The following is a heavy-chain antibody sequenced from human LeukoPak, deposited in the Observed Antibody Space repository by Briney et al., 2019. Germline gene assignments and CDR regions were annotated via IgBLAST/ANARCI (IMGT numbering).Heavy chain of an antibody. CDR2: IYYSGST. V-gene: IGHV4-59*01. J-gene: IGHJ6*03. Sequence: SETLSLTCTVSGGSISSYYWSWIRQPPGKGLEWIGYIYYSGSTNYNPSLKSRVTISVDTSKNQFSLKLGSVTAADTAVYYCAMYYGSGNYYMDVWGKGTTVTVSS. D-gene: IGHD3-10*01. CDR3: AMYYGSGNYYMDV. CDR1: GGSISSYY.